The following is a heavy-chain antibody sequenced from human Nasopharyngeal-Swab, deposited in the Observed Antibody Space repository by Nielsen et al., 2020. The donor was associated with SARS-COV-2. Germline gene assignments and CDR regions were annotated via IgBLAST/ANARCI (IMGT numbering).Heavy chain of an antibody. CDR1: GGSISSYY. J-gene: IGHJ4*02. CDR3: ARATSGSYYPFDY. Sequence: SETLSLTCTVSGGSISSYYWSWIRQPPGKGLEWIGYIYYSGSTNYNPSLKSRVTIPVDTSKNQFSLKLSSVTAADTAVYYCARATSGSYYPFDYWGQGTLVTVSS. D-gene: IGHD1-26*01. CDR2: IYYSGST. V-gene: IGHV4-59*01.